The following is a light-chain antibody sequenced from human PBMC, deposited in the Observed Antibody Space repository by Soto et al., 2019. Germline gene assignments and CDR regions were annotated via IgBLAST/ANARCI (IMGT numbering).Light chain of an antibody. J-gene: IGKJ2*01. CDR1: QTVSST. Sequence: ERVMTQSPATLSVSPGERVILSCRASQTVSSTLAWYQQKPGQAPRLLIYHASTSATGIPTRFSGGVSGTEFTLTISSLQSEDFARYYCQQYNNWPRNFGQGTQLE. V-gene: IGKV3-15*01. CDR3: QQYNNWPRN. CDR2: HAS.